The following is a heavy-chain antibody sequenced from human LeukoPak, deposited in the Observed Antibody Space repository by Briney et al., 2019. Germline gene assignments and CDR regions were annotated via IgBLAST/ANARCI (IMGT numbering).Heavy chain of an antibody. V-gene: IGHV1-69*13. CDR1: GYTFTSYA. CDR2: IIPIFGTA. CDR3: ARALYCSSTSCYTQEFDY. Sequence: PGASVKVSCKASGYTFTSYAISWVRQAPGQGLEWMGGIIPIFGTANYAQKFQGRVTITADESTSTAYMELSSLRSEDTAVYYCARALYCSSTSCYTQEFDYWGQGTLVTVSS. D-gene: IGHD2-2*02. J-gene: IGHJ4*02.